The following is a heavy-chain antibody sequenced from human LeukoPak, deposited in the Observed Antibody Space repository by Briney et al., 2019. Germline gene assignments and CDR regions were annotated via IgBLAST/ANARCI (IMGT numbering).Heavy chain of an antibody. D-gene: IGHD3-9*01. J-gene: IGHJ4*02. CDR1: GVTFSSYE. CDR2: ISSSVSTI. V-gene: IGHV3-48*03. Sequence: GGSLRLSCAASGVTFSSYEMSWVRQAPGKGLEWVSYISSSVSTIYYAESVKGRFTISRDNAKNSLYLQMNSLRAEDTAVYYCARNQYYDILTGYYPSGFDYWGQGTLVTVSS. CDR3: ARNQYYDILTGYYPSGFDY.